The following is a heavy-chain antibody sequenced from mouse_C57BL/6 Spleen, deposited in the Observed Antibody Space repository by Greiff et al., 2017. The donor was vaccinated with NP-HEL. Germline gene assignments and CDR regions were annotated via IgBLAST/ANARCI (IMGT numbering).Heavy chain of an antibody. CDR1: GFNIKDYY. CDR3: TTGGYGHYYAMDY. Sequence: EVQLQQSGAELVRPGASVKLSCTASGFNIKDYYMHWVQQRPEQGLEWIGWIDPENGDTEYASKFQGKAPITADTSSHTAYLQLSSLTYEDTAVYYCTTGGYGHYYAMDYWGQGTSVTVSS. CDR2: IDPENGDT. J-gene: IGHJ4*01. V-gene: IGHV14-4*01. D-gene: IGHD1-1*01.